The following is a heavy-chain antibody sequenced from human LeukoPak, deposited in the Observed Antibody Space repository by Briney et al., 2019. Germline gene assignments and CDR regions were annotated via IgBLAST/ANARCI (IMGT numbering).Heavy chain of an antibody. CDR1: GGSISGYY. Sequence: SETLSLTCTVSGGSISGYYWTWIRQPPGKGLEWIGEINHSGSTKYNPSLKSRVTISVDTSKNQFSLKLSYVTAADTAVYYCARGPPYYYDSSGYYRFDYWGQGILVTVSA. CDR2: INHSGST. D-gene: IGHD3-22*01. CDR3: ARGPPYYYDSSGYYRFDY. V-gene: IGHV4-34*01. J-gene: IGHJ4*02.